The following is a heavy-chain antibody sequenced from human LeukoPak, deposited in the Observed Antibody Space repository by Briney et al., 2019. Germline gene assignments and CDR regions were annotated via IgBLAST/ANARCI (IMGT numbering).Heavy chain of an antibody. D-gene: IGHD3-3*01. J-gene: IGHJ6*03. V-gene: IGHV3-48*01. CDR1: GFTFSSYS. Sequence: PGGSLRLSCAASGFTFSSYSMNWVRQAPGKGLEWVSYTSSSSSTIYYADSVKGRFTISRDNAKNSLYLQMNSLRAEDTAVYYCARADYDFWSRYYYMDVWGKGTTVTVSS. CDR3: ARADYDFWSRYYYMDV. CDR2: TSSSSSTI.